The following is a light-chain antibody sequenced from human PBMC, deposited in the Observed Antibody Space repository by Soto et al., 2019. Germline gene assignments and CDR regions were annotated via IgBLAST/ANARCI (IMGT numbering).Light chain of an antibody. J-gene: IGKJ1*01. Sequence: EIVLTQSPGTLSLSPGERATLSCRASQSVRSNYLAGYQQKPGQAPSLLIYGASSRATGIPDRFSGSGSGTDFTLTISRLEPADFAVYFCQHYGGSSTFGQGTRVEIK. CDR3: QHYGGSST. CDR2: GAS. V-gene: IGKV3-20*01. CDR1: QSVRSNY.